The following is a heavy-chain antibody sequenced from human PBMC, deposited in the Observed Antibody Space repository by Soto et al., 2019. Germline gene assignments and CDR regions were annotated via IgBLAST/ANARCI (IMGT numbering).Heavy chain of an antibody. Sequence: QVQLVQSGAEVKKPGASVKVSCKTSGYTFISFGITWVRQAPGQGLEWMGWVSGYNGKTYFAQKFQDRVIMTKDSSTTTAYLEMRSLRSDDTAIFFCARAKYAGSSDYWGQGTLVTVSS. CDR3: ARAKYAGSSDY. D-gene: IGHD6-6*01. V-gene: IGHV1-18*01. CDR2: VSGYNGKT. CDR1: GYTFISFG. J-gene: IGHJ4*02.